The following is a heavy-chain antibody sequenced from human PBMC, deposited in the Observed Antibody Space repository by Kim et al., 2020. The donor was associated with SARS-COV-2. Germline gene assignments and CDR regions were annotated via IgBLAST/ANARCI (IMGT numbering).Heavy chain of an antibody. Sequence: GGSLRLSCAASGFTFSSYAMSWVRQAPGKGLEWVSAISGSGGSTYYADSVKGRFTISRDNSKNTLYLQMNSLRAEDTAVYYCAKSPLAERWLQLFPSFPSYYFDYWGQGTLVTVSS. V-gene: IGHV3-23*01. CDR1: GFTFSSYA. CDR3: AKSPLAERWLQLFPSFPSYYFDY. J-gene: IGHJ4*02. D-gene: IGHD5-12*01. CDR2: ISGSGGST.